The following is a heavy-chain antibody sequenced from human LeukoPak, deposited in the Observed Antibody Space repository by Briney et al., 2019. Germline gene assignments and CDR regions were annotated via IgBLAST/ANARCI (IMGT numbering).Heavy chain of an antibody. CDR2: VSGADGTT. CDR1: GFTFSSYS. D-gene: IGHD6-19*01. V-gene: IGHV3-23*01. Sequence: GGSLRLSCAASGFTFSSYSMNWVRQAPGKGLEWVSGVSGADGTTYYADSVKGRFTISRDNSKSTLYLQMNSLRAEDTAVYYCARDLRVGFVAGTTFDIWGQGTMVTVSS. J-gene: IGHJ3*02. CDR3: ARDLRVGFVAGTTFDI.